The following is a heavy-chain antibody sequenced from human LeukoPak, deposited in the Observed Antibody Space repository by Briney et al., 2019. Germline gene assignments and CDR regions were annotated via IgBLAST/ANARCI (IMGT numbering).Heavy chain of an antibody. CDR2: IYYSGST. CDR1: GSSISSYY. Sequence: SETLSLTCTVSGSSISSYYWSWIRQPPGKGLEWIGYIYYSGSTNYNPSLKSRVTISVDTSKNQFSLKLSSVTSADTAVYYCARGQELFDYWGQGTLVTVSS. V-gene: IGHV4-59*01. J-gene: IGHJ4*02. CDR3: ARGQELFDY. D-gene: IGHD1-26*01.